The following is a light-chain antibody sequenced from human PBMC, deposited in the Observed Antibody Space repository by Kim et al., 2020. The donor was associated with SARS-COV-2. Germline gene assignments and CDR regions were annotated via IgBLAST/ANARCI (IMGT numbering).Light chain of an antibody. CDR3: QVWDSSTAHYV. CDR2: GDS. V-gene: IGLV3-9*01. CDR1: NIGSKN. Sequence: ALGQTARITWGGNNIGSKNVHWYQQKPGQAPVLVIYGDSTRPSGIPERFSGSNSGNTATLTISRAQAGDEADYYCQVWDSSTAHYVFGTGTKVTVL. J-gene: IGLJ1*01.